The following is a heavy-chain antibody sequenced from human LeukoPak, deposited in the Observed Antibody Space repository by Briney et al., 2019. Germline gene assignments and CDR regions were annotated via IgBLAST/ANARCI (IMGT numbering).Heavy chain of an antibody. V-gene: IGHV4-38-2*02. CDR2: INHSGST. J-gene: IGHJ5*02. Sequence: SETLSLTCTVSGYSISSGYYWSWIRQPPGKGLEWIGEINHSGSTNYNPSLKSRVTISVDTSKNQFSLKLSSVTAADTAVYYCARGQGALLWFGESKFDPWGQGTLVTVSS. CDR1: GYSISSGYY. CDR3: ARGQGALLWFGESKFDP. D-gene: IGHD3-10*01.